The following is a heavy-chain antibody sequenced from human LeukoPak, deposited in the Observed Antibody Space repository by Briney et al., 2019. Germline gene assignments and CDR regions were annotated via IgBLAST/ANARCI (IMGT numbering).Heavy chain of an antibody. J-gene: IGHJ5*02. CDR2: INHDGSEK. Sequence: PGGSLRLSCAASGFMFTSYWMSWVRQAPGKGLEWVASINHDGSEKYYAYSVKGRFTISRDNAKNSLYLQMNSLRAEDTAVYHCARVVVSTTNRFDPWGQGTLVTVSS. D-gene: IGHD5/OR15-5a*01. CDR3: ARVVVSTTNRFDP. CDR1: GFMFTSYW. V-gene: IGHV3-7*05.